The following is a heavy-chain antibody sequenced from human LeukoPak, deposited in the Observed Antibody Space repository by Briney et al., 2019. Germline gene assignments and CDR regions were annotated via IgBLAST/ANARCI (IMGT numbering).Heavy chain of an antibody. J-gene: IGHJ4*02. CDR2: IIPIFGTA. Sequence: GSSVKVSCKASGGTFSSYAISWVRQAPGQGLEWMGGIIPIFGTANYAQKFQGRVTITADESTSTAYMELSSLRSEDTAVYYCARVGKGYCSGGSCYYFDYWGQGTLVNVSS. CDR1: GGTFSSYA. CDR3: ARVGKGYCSGGSCYYFDY. D-gene: IGHD2-15*01. V-gene: IGHV1-69*01.